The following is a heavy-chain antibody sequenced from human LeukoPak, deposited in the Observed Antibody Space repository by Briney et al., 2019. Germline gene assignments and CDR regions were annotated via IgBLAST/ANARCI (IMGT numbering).Heavy chain of an antibody. CDR1: GFTFSSYS. CDR2: ISSRSVYI. D-gene: IGHD4-17*01. J-gene: IGHJ4*02. CDR3: ARSRTTVTKDPLDS. Sequence: GGSMRLSCAASGFTFSSYSMNWVRQAPGKGLEWVSAISSRSVYIYSADSVRGRFTISRDDAKNSLYLQMNSLRAEDTAVYYCARSRTTVTKDPLDSWGQETLVTVSS. V-gene: IGHV3-21*01.